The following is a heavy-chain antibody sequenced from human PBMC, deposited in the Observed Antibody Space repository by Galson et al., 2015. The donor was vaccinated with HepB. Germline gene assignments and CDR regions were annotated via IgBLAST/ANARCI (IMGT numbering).Heavy chain of an antibody. D-gene: IGHD3-3*01. CDR1: GFTFSSYA. CDR3: AKDGITIFGVVITYYYYYGMDV. Sequence: SLRLSCAASGFTFSSYAMSWVRQAPGKGLEWVSAISGSGGSTYYADSAKGRFTISRDNSKNTLYLQMNSLRAEDTAVYYCAKDGITIFGVVITYYYYYGMDVWGQGTTVTVSS. J-gene: IGHJ6*02. CDR2: ISGSGGST. V-gene: IGHV3-23*01.